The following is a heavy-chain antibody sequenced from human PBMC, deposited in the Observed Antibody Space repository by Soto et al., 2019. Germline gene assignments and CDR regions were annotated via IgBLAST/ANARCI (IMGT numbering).Heavy chain of an antibody. CDR2: ISSSSSTL. V-gene: IGHV3-48*01. J-gene: IGHJ3*02. D-gene: IGHD6-19*01. CDR1: GFTFSSYS. Sequence: GGSLRLSCAASGFTFSSYSMNWVRQAPGKGLERVSYISSSSSTLYYADSVKGRFTISRDNAKNSLYLQMNSLRAEDTAVYYCARDGEWLVNPGDAFDIWGQGTMVTVSS. CDR3: ARDGEWLVNPGDAFDI.